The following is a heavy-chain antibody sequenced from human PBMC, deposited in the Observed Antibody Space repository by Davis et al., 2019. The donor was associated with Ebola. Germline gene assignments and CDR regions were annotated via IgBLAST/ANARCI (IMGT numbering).Heavy chain of an antibody. D-gene: IGHD1-1*01. CDR1: GGSVSSGSYY. Sequence: SETLSLTCTVSGGSVSSGSYYWSWIRQPPGKGLEWIGYIYYSGSTNYNPSLKSRVTISVDTSKNQFSLKLSSVTAADTAVYYCAREERPIIGVLWYYYGMDVWGKGTTVTVSS. CDR3: AREERPIIGVLWYYYGMDV. CDR2: IYYSGST. V-gene: IGHV4-61*01. J-gene: IGHJ6*04.